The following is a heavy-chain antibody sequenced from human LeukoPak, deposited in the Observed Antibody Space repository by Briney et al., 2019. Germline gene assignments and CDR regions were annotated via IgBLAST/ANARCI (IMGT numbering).Heavy chain of an antibody. CDR2: ISYDGSNK. Sequence: GRSLRLSCAASGFTFSSYAMHWVRQAPGKGLEWVAVISYDGSNKYYADSVKGRFTISRDNSKNTLYLQMNSLRAEDTAVYYCARDFSGGSYDIWGQGTMVTVSS. J-gene: IGHJ3*02. CDR3: ARDFSGGSYDI. D-gene: IGHD1-26*01. CDR1: GFTFSSYA. V-gene: IGHV3-30-3*01.